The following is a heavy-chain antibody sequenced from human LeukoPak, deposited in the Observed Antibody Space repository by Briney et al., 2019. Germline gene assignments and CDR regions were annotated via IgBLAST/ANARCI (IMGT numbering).Heavy chain of an antibody. Sequence: ASVKVSCKASGYTFTSYGISWVRQAPGQGLEWLGWISAYNGNTNYAQKLQGRVTMTTDTSTSTAYMELRSLRSDDTAVYYCAKTAAAGTHWFDPWGQGTLVTVSS. CDR3: AKTAAAGTHWFDP. CDR2: ISAYNGNT. D-gene: IGHD6-13*01. CDR1: GYTFTSYG. J-gene: IGHJ5*02. V-gene: IGHV1-18*01.